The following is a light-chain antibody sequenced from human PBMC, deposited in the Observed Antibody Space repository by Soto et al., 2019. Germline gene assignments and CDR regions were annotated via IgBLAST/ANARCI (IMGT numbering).Light chain of an antibody. CDR2: DVT. V-gene: IGLV2-14*03. J-gene: IGLJ1*01. CDR1: SSDVGDYDF. CDR3: SSYTGSSPYV. Sequence: QSALTQPASVSGSPGQSITISCTGTSSDVGDYDFVSWYQQHPGKAPKLIIYDVTNRPSGVSNRFSASKSGNTASLSISGLQAEDGADYYCSSYTGSSPYVFGTGPKLTVL.